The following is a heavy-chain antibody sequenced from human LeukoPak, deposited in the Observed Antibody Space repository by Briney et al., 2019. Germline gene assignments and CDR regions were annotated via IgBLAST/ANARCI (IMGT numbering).Heavy chain of an antibody. CDR1: GFTFSSYA. D-gene: IGHD5-24*01. V-gene: IGHV3-23*01. Sequence: GGSLRLSCAASGFTFSSYAMSCVRQAPGEGLEWVSAISGSGGSTYYADSVKGRFTISRDNSKNTLYLQMNSLRAGDTAVYYCAKTSSIARDGYNSNYYYYGMDVWGQGTTVTVSS. J-gene: IGHJ6*02. CDR2: ISGSGGST. CDR3: AKTSSIARDGYNSNYYYYGMDV.